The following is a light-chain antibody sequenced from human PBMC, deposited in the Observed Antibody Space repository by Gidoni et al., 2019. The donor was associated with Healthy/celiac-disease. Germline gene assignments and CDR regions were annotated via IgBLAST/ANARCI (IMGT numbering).Light chain of an antibody. J-gene: IGKJ2*01. CDR3: QQRSNWPHT. CDR2: DAS. Sequence: SQSVTSSLAWYQQKPGQAPRPLIYDASNRSTGIPATFSGSGSGTDFTLTISSLEPEDFAVYYCQQRSNWPHTFXQXTKLEIK. V-gene: IGKV3-11*01. CDR1: QSVTSS.